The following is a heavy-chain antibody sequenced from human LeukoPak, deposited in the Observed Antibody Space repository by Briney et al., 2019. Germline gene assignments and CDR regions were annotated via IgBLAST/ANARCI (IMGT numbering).Heavy chain of an antibody. D-gene: IGHD3-22*01. CDR3: ARGTMIVVVRDWFDP. V-gene: IGHV1-2*06. CDR2: INPNSGGT. J-gene: IGHJ5*02. CDR1: GYTFTGYY. Sequence: ASAKVSCKASGYTFTGYYMHWVRQAPGQGLEWMGRINPNSGGTNYAQKFQGRVTMTRDTSISTAYMELSRLRSDDTAVYYCARGTMIVVVRDWFDPWGQGTLVTVSS.